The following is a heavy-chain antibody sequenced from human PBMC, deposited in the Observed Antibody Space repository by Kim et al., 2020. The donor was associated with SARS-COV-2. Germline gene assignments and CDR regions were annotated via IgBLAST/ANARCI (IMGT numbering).Heavy chain of an antibody. J-gene: IGHJ5*02. Sequence: GGSLRLSCAASGITFSKAWMNWVRQAPGKGLEWIGRIKSRIDGETTHYAAPVKGRFAISRDDSKNTLYLQMNSLKTEDTAVYYCTTDRLPFTNDPWGQGTLVTVSS. CDR1: GITFSKAW. CDR2: IKSRIDGETT. CDR3: TTDRLPFTNDP. V-gene: IGHV3-15*01.